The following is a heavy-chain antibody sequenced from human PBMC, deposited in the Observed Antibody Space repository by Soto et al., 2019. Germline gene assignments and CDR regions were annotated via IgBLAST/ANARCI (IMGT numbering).Heavy chain of an antibody. CDR1: GFTFSIYT. D-gene: IGHD2-15*01. CDR3: ARVRSGGSGYFDY. Sequence: PGGSLRLSCAASGFTFSIYTMTWVRQAPGKGLEWVSSISDISSHIYYSDSVKGRFTVSRDNAKNSLYLQVNSLRAEDTAVYYCARVRSGGSGYFDYWGQRTLVTVSS. CDR2: ISDISSHI. J-gene: IGHJ4*01. V-gene: IGHV3-21*01.